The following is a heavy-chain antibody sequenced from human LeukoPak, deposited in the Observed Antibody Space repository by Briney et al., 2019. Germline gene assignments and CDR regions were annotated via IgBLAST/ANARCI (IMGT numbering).Heavy chain of an antibody. CDR2: INHSGST. J-gene: IGHJ4*02. V-gene: IGHV4-34*01. Sequence: SETLSLTCAVYGGSFSGYYWSWIRQPPGKGQEWIGEINHSGSTNYNPSLKSRVTISVDTSKNQFSLNLNSVTAADTAVYYCASASTYSSSWEGDFDYWGQGALVTVSS. D-gene: IGHD2-2*01. CDR1: GGSFSGYY. CDR3: ASASTYSSSWEGDFDY.